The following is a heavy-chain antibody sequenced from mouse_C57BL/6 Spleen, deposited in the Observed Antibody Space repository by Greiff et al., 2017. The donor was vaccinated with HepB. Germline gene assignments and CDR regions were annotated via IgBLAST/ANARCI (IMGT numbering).Heavy chain of an antibody. J-gene: IGHJ4*01. CDR1: GYAFSSSW. CDR3: ARPYDGYYGYAMDY. V-gene: IGHV1-82*01. Sequence: QVQLQQSGPELVKPGASVKISCKASGYAFSSSWMNWVKQRPGKGLEWIGRIYPGDGDTNYNGKFKGKATLTADKSSSTAYMQLSSLTSEDSAVYFCARPYDGYYGYAMDYWGQGTSVTVSS. D-gene: IGHD2-3*01. CDR2: IYPGDGDT.